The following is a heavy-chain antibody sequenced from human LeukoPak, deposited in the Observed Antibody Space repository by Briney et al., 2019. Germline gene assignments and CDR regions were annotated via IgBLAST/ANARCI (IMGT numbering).Heavy chain of an antibody. D-gene: IGHD5-24*01. J-gene: IGHJ4*02. V-gene: IGHV1-8*01. CDR1: GYTFTSYD. CDR3: ARVKDRRDGYNYGY. CDR2: MSPNSGNT. Sequence: ASVKVSCKASGYTFTSYDINWVRQATGQGLEWMGWMSPNSGNTGYAQKFQGRVTMTRNTSISTAYMELSSLRSEDAAVYYCARVKDRRDGYNYGYWGQGTLVTVSS.